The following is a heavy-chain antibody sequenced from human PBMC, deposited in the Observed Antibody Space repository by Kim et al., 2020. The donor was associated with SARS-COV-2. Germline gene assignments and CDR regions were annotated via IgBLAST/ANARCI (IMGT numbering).Heavy chain of an antibody. D-gene: IGHD2-8*02. J-gene: IGHJ6*02. CDR1: GYTFTSYG. CDR2: ISAYNGNT. V-gene: IGHV1-18*01. CDR3: ARFSVLVVELGDYYYGMDV. Sequence: VKVSCKASGYTFTSYGISWVRQAPGQGLEWMGWISAYNGNTNYAQKLQGRVTMTTDTSTSTAYMELRSLRSDDTAVYYCARFSVLVVELGDYYYGMDVWGQGTTVTVSS.